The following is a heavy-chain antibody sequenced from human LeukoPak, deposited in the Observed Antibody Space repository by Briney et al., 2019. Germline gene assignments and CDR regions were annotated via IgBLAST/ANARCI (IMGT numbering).Heavy chain of an antibody. CDR1: VGSISSYY. V-gene: IGHV4-59*01. CDR2: IYYSGST. Sequence: SETLSLTCTVSVGSISSYYWSWIRQPPGKGLEWIGYIYYSGSTNYNPSLKSRVTISVDTSKNQFSLKLSSVTAADTAVYYCARGIAIDVWGKGTTVTVSS. CDR3: ARGIAIDV. J-gene: IGHJ6*04.